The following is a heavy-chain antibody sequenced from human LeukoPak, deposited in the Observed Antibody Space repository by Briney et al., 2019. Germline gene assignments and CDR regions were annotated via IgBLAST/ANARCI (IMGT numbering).Heavy chain of an antibody. V-gene: IGHV3-49*03. Sequence: GGSLRLSCTASGFTFGDYAMSWFRQAPGKGLEWVGFIRSIAYGGTTEYAASVKGRFTISRDDSKSIAYLQMNSLKTEDTAVYYCTSPRPSGGSGSYSVNYYYYYMDVWGKGTTVTVSS. CDR1: GFTFGDYA. D-gene: IGHD3-10*01. CDR3: TSPRPSGGSGSYSVNYYYYYMDV. CDR2: IRSIAYGGTT. J-gene: IGHJ6*03.